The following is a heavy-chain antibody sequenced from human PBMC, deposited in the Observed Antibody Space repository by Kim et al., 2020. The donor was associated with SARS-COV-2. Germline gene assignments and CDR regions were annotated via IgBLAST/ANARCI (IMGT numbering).Heavy chain of an antibody. V-gene: IGHV4-31*02. CDR3: ARGGWLFWVY. J-gene: IGHJ4*02. Sequence: STYYNPSRKSRVTISVDTSKNQFSRKLSSVTAAYTAVYYCARGGWLFWVYWGQGTLVTVSS. D-gene: IGHD3-22*01. CDR2: ST.